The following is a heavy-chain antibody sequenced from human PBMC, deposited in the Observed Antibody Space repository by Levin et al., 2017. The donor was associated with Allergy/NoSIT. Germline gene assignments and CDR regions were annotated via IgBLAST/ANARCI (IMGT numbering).Heavy chain of an antibody. Sequence: GGSLRLSCAASGFTFSSYAMSWVRQAPGKGLEWVSAISGSGGSTYYADSVKGRFTISRDNSKNTLYLQMNSLRAEDTAVYYCAKRVADGSGSFKYYFDYWGQGTLVTVSS. CDR2: ISGSGGST. J-gene: IGHJ4*02. V-gene: IGHV3-23*01. CDR3: AKRVADGSGSFKYYFDY. D-gene: IGHD3-10*01. CDR1: GFTFSSYA.